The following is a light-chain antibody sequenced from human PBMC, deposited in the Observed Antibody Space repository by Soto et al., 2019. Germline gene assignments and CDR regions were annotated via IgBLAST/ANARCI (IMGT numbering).Light chain of an antibody. V-gene: IGKV1-5*03. CDR2: KAS. Sequence: DIQMTQSPSTLSASVGDRVTITCRASQSISSWLAWYQQKPGKAPKLLIYKASSLEGGVPSRFSGSGSGTDFTLTISSLQPDDFATYYCQQYSIYWTFGQGTKVEIK. J-gene: IGKJ1*01. CDR1: QSISSW. CDR3: QQYSIYWT.